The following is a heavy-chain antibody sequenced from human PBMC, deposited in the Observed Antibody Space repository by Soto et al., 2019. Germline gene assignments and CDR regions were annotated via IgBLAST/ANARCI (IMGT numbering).Heavy chain of an antibody. J-gene: IGHJ6*02. CDR3: VKVSEVTTVYSVDYYGMDV. D-gene: IGHD4-4*01. CDR2: ISSSGTST. Sequence: PGASLRHSFAASGFNFNGYGLSLVRQSPGTGLELVSGISSSGTSTNYADSVKGRFTISRDNSKDTVYLQMNSLRAEDTAVYYCVKVSEVTTVYSVDYYGMDVWGQGTTVTVSS. CDR1: GFNFNGYG. V-gene: IGHV3-23*01.